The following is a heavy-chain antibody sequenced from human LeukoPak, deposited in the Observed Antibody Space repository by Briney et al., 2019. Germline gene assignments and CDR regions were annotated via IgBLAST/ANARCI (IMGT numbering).Heavy chain of an antibody. CDR3: ARASGVLRFLDWLGAFDI. D-gene: IGHD3-3*01. V-gene: IGHV4-59*01. J-gene: IGHJ3*02. Sequence: SETLSLTCTVSGDSISNYYWSWLRQPPGKGLEWIGYFYYTGSTNYNPSLRSRVTISVDTSKNQFSQKLSSVTAADTAVYYFARASGVLRFLDWLGAFDIWGQGTMVTVSS. CDR2: FYYTGST. CDR1: GDSISNYY.